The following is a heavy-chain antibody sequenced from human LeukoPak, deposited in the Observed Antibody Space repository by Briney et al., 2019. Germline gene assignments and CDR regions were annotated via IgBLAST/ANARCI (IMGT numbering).Heavy chain of an antibody. J-gene: IGHJ4*02. V-gene: IGHV3-23*01. D-gene: IGHD3-22*01. CDR3: AREGDSSGYSYSRY. CDR2: ISGSGGST. Sequence: PGGSLRLSCAASGFTFSSYAMSWVRQAPGKGLEWVSAISGSGGSTFYAGSVKGRFTISRDNSKNTVYLQMNSLKAEDTAVYYCAREGDSSGYSYSRYWGQGTLVTVSS. CDR1: GFTFSSYA.